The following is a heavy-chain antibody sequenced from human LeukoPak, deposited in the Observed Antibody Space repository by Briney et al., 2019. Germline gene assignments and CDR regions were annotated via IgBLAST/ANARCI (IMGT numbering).Heavy chain of an antibody. D-gene: IGHD3-22*01. J-gene: IGHJ4*02. CDR3: ASITYYYDSSGHAGFDY. Sequence: GGSLRLSCAASGFTFSSHWMSWVRQAPGKGLEWVANIKQDGSEKYYVDSVKGRITISRDNSKNTLYLQMNSLRAEDTAVYYCASITYYYDSSGHAGFDYWGQGTLVTVSS. CDR1: GFTFSSHW. CDR2: IKQDGSEK. V-gene: IGHV3-7*01.